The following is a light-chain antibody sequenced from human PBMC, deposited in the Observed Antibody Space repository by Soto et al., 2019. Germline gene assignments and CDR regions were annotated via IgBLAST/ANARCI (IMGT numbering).Light chain of an antibody. CDR2: DVS. J-gene: IGLJ1*01. Sequence: QSALTQPRSLSGSPGQSVTISCTGTSSDVGGYNYVSWYQQHPGKAPKLMIYDVSKRPSGVPDRFYGSKSGNTASLTISGLQAEDEADYYCCSYAGSYTFYVFGTGTKVTVL. V-gene: IGLV2-11*01. CDR1: SSDVGGYNY. CDR3: CSYAGSYTFYV.